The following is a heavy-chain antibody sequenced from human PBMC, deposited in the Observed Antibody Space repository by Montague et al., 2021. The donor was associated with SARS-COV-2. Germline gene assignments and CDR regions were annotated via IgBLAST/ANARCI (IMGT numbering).Heavy chain of an antibody. V-gene: IGHV4-34*01. CDR3: ARGRNSSSWYGVLNWFDP. D-gene: IGHD6-13*01. CDR2: INHSGST. J-gene: IGHJ5*02. CDR1: GGSFSGYY. Sequence: SETLSLTCAVYGGSFSGYYWSWIRQPPGKGLEWIGEINHSGSTNYNPSLKSRVTISVDTSKNQFSLKLSSVTAADTAVYYCARGRNSSSWYGVLNWFDPWGQGTLVTVSS.